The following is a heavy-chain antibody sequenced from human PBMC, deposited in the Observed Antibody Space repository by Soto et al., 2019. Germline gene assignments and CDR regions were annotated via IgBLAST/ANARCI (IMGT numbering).Heavy chain of an antibody. V-gene: IGHV3-21*01. Sequence: GGSLRLSCAGSGFSFSSDSMGWVRQAPGKGLEWVASTSSSGSFMNYADSVKGRFTISRDNAKNSLYLQMSGLKDEDTAVYYCARDPPTGTTLDWADSWGQGTLVTVSS. D-gene: IGHD1-7*01. CDR2: TSSSGSFM. CDR3: ARDPPTGTTLDWADS. J-gene: IGHJ4*02. CDR1: GFSFSSDS.